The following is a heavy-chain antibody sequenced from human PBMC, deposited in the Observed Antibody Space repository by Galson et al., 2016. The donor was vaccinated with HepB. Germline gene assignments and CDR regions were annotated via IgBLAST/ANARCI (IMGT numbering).Heavy chain of an antibody. CDR1: GFTFDDYA. CDR2: ISWNSGSI. CDR3: ARYYGSGSNLMDYYYYYGMDV. J-gene: IGHJ6*02. D-gene: IGHD3-10*01. Sequence: SLRLSCAASGFTFDDYAVHWVRQAPGKGLEWVSGISWNSGSIGYADSVKGRSTISRDNAKNSLYLQMNSLRAEDTALYYCARYYGSGSNLMDYYYYYGMDVWGQGTTVTVSS. V-gene: IGHV3-9*01.